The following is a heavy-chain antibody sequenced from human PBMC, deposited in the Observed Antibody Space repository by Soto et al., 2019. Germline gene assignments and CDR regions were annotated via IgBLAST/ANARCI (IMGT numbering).Heavy chain of an antibody. CDR1: GYTFTSYY. J-gene: IGHJ4*02. CDR3: ARDSYYYDSSGYYRYLNY. D-gene: IGHD3-22*01. V-gene: IGHV1-46*01. Sequence: ASVKVSCKASGYTFTSYYMHWVRQAPGQGLELMGIINPSGGSTSYAQKFQGRVTMTRDTSTSTVYMELSSLRSEDTAVYYCARDSYYYDSSGYYRYLNYWGQGTLVTVSS. CDR2: INPSGGST.